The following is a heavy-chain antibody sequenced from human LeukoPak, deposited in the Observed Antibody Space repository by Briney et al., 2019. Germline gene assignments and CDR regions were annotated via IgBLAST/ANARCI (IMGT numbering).Heavy chain of an antibody. CDR3: ARLFRDPPDSFFYH. Sequence: SETLSLTCTVSGGSISSSSYYWGWIRQPPGKGLEGIGNIYYTGSTYYNPSLRSRVTISVDTSKNQLSLKLISVTAADTAVYYCARLFRDPPDSFFYHWGQGTLVTVSS. CDR2: IYYTGST. D-gene: IGHD1-14*01. V-gene: IGHV4-39*01. J-gene: IGHJ4*02. CDR1: GGSISSSSYY.